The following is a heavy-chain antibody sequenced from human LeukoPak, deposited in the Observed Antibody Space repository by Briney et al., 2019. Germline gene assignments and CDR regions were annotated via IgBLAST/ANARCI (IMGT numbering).Heavy chain of an antibody. J-gene: IGHJ5*02. CDR1: GYTFTSYG. D-gene: IGHD2-15*01. CDR2: ISAYNGNT. V-gene: IGHV1-18*01. Sequence: ASVKVSCKASGYTFTSYGISWVRQAPGQGLEWMGWISAYNGNTNYAQKLQGRVTMTTDTSTSTAYMELRSLRSDDTAVYYCAREICSGGSCYPRYNWFDPWGQGTLVTVSS. CDR3: AREICSGGSCYPRYNWFDP.